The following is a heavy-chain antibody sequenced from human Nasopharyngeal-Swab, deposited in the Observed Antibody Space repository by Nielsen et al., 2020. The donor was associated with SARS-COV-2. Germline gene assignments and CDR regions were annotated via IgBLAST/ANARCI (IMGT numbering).Heavy chain of an antibody. CDR2: ISDDGRGN. V-gene: IGHV3-30*03. J-gene: IGHJ6*02. D-gene: IGHD2-8*01. CDR1: GYSFIRYG. CDR3: ARWNARGAGGNYGMDV. Sequence: GGSLRLSCAASGYSFIRYGMHWVRQAPGKGREWVEVISDDGRGNFYADSVKGRFTISRDNSPLYLQMTSLRTEDTAVYYCARWNARGAGGNYGMDVWGQGTTVTVSS.